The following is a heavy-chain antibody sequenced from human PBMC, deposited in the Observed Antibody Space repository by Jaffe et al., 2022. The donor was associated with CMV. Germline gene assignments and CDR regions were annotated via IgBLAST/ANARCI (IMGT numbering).Heavy chain of an antibody. CDR3: ARDQQHLVLDH. CDR1: GYKFTGFY. Sequence: QVQLVQSGAEVKKPGASVKVSCKASGYKFTGFYIHWVRLAPGQGLEWMGWINPNSGDTNYAQKFQGRVTMTRDTSISTVYMEVSSLRSDDTAVYSCARDQQHLVLDHWGQGTLITVSS. CDR2: INPNSGDT. D-gene: IGHD6-13*01. V-gene: IGHV1-2*02. J-gene: IGHJ4*02.